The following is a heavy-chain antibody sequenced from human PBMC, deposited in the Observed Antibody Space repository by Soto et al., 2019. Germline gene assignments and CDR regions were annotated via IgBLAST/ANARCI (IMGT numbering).Heavy chain of an antibody. CDR1: GGSINSNNYY. CDR3: AKVVVAATRHTDFDS. CDR2: IYYDGST. V-gene: IGHV4-39*02. D-gene: IGHD2-15*01. J-gene: IGHJ4*02. Sequence: PSGTLSLPCTASGGSINSNNYYWASIRQPPGKGLGWIASIYYDGSTYYNPSLKSRVSISVDTSKNHFSLKLTSATAADTAVYYCAKVVVAATRHTDFDSWGQGTLVTVSS.